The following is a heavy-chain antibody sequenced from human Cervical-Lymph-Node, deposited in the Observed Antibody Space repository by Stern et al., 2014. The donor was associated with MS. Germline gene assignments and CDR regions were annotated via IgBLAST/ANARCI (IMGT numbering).Heavy chain of an antibody. CDR2: IKSKTDGGTT. Sequence: EVQLVESGGGLVKPGGSLRLSCAASGFTFSNAWMSWVRQAPGKGLEWVGRIKSKTDGGTTDYAAPVKGRFTISRDDSKNTLYLQMNSLKTEDTAVYYCTTALWVRLGELSPFDYWGQGTLVTVSS. CDR3: TTALWVRLGELSPFDY. CDR1: GFTFSNAW. J-gene: IGHJ4*02. D-gene: IGHD3-16*02. V-gene: IGHV3-15*01.